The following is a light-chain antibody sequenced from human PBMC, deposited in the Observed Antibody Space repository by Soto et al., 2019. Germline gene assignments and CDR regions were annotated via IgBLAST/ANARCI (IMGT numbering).Light chain of an antibody. J-gene: IGLJ2*01. CDR3: QAWDSSTDVV. CDR1: KLGDKY. V-gene: IGLV3-1*01. Sequence: SYELTQPPSVSVSPGQTASITCSGDKLGDKYTCWYQQKPGQSPVLVIYQHSQRPPGSPERFSGSNSGNTATLTISGTQAMDEAYYYCQAWDSSTDVVFGGGTKLTVL. CDR2: QHS.